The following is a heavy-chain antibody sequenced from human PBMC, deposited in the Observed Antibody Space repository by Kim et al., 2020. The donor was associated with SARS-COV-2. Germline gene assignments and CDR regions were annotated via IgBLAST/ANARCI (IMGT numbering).Heavy chain of an antibody. CDR3: AKGGSSPYAGWYFDL. D-gene: IGHD6-13*01. CDR1: GFTFSSYG. Sequence: GGFLRLSCAASGFTFSSYGMHWVRQAPGKGLEWVAVISYDGSNKYYADSVKGRFTISRDNSKNTLYLQMNSLRAEDTAVYYCAKGGSSPYAGWYFDLWGR. J-gene: IGHJ2*01. CDR2: ISYDGSNK. V-gene: IGHV3-30*18.